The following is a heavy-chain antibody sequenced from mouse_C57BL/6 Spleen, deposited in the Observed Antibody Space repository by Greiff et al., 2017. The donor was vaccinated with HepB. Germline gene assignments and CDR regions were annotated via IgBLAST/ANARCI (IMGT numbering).Heavy chain of an antibody. CDR1: GYAFSSYW. D-gene: IGHD1-1*01. CDR2: IYPGDGDT. J-gene: IGHJ4*01. CDR3: ARAYYGSSYAMEY. Sequence: VQLQQSGAELVKPGASVKISCKASGYAFSSYWMNWVKQRPGKGLEWIGQIYPGDGDTNYNGKFKGKATLTADKSSSTAYMQLSSLTSEDSAVYFCARAYYGSSYAMEYWGQGTSVTVSS. V-gene: IGHV1-80*01.